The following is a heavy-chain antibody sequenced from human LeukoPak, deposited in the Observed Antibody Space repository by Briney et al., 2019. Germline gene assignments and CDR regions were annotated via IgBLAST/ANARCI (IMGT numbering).Heavy chain of an antibody. V-gene: IGHV1-18*01. CDR1: GYTFTSYG. Sequence: GASVKVSCKASGYTFTSYGISWVRQAPGQGLEWMGWISAYNGNTNYAQKLQGRVTMTTDTSTSTAYMELRSLRSDDTAVYYCASSYSSGWYKAFDIWGQGTMVTVSS. CDR2: ISAYNGNT. CDR3: ASSYSSGWYKAFDI. J-gene: IGHJ3*02. D-gene: IGHD6-19*01.